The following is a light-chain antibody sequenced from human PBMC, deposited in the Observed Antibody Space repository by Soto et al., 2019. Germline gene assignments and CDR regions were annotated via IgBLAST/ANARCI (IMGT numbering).Light chain of an antibody. J-gene: IGKJ1*01. CDR1: QSVIY. V-gene: IGKV3-20*01. CDR2: GAS. CDR3: HQYGIVPWT. Sequence: EIVLTQSPGTLSLSPGERATLSCRASQSVIYLAWYQQKPGQAPRLLFYGASNRATDIPGRFSGSGSGTDFTLTISRMEPEDSAVYYCHQYGIVPWTFGQGTKVENK.